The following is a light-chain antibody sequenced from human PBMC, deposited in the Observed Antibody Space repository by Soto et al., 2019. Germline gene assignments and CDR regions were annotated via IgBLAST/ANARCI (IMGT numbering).Light chain of an antibody. CDR2: KIS. J-gene: IGKJ2*01. CDR1: QTLVFSDGNTY. Sequence: DVVLTQTSLSSPVTLGQPAAISCKSSQTLVFSDGNTYLSWFQQRPGQPPRLLIYKISDRFSGVPDGFSGSGAGTDFTLKISRVEPEDVGVYYCMQSTQVPHTFGQGNKLEIK. V-gene: IGKV2-24*01. CDR3: MQSTQVPHT.